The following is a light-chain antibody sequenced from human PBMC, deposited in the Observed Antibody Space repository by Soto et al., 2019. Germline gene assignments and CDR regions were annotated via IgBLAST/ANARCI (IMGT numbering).Light chain of an antibody. V-gene: IGLV2-18*02. CDR2: DVS. J-gene: IGLJ1*01. CDR1: SSDGGSYNR. CDR3: SSYTSSNTYV. Sequence: QSVLTQPPSVSGSPGHSVAISCTGTSSDGGSYNRVSWYQQPPGSAPKLMIYDVSNRPSGVPDRFSGSKSGNAASLTISGLQAEDEAYYYCSSYTSSNTYVFGTGTKLTVL.